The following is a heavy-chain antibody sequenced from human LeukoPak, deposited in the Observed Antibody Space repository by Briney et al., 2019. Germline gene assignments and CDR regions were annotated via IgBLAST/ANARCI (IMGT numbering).Heavy chain of an antibody. CDR2: IYPGDSDT. V-gene: IGHV5-51*01. D-gene: IGHD2-2*01. CDR3: ARIRVPAAIKDAFDI. J-gene: IGHJ3*02. Sequence: GGSLKISGKASGYSFATYLIGWVGRITAKGLECMGIIYPGDSDTRYSPSFQGQVTISADKSISTAYLQWSSLKASDTAMYYCARIRVPAAIKDAFDIWGQGTMVTVSS. CDR1: GYSFATYL.